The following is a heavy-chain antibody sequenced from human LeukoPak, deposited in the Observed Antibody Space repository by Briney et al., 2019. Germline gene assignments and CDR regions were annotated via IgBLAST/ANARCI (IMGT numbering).Heavy chain of an antibody. J-gene: IGHJ5*02. CDR3: ARYHSRSHEGWIDP. CDR2: VSYSGKT. Sequence: SETLSLTCSVSGGSISNYLWSWIRQPPGKGLEWIRYVSYSGKTDYTPSLKSRVTISLDAFNNHFSLTLSSVTAADTAVYYCARYHSRSHEGWIDPWGQGALVAVSS. V-gene: IGHV4-59*01. CDR1: GGSISNYL. D-gene: IGHD3-10*01.